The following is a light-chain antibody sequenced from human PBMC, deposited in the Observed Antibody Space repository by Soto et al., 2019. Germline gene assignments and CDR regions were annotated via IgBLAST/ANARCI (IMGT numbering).Light chain of an antibody. CDR3: QQYNSYSPD. CDR1: QGISSY. V-gene: IGKV1-13*02. CDR2: DAS. J-gene: IGKJ4*01. Sequence: AIQLTQSPSSLSASVGDRVTITCRASQGISSYLAWYQQKPGKAPKLLIYDASSLEGGVPSRFSGSGSGTEFTLTISGLQPDDFATYYCQQYNSYSPDFGGGTKVDIK.